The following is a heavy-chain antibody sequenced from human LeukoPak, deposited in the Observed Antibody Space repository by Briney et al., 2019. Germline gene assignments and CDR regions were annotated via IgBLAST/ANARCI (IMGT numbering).Heavy chain of an antibody. J-gene: IGHJ1*01. D-gene: IGHD3-9*01. CDR1: GYTFTGYY. V-gene: IGHV1-2*02. Sequence: ASVKVSCKASGYTFTGYYMHWVRQAPGQGLEWMGWINPNSGGTNYAQKFQGRVTMTRDTSISTAYMELSRLRSDDTAVYYCAREDQGGDILTGLQHWGQGTLVTVSS. CDR3: AREDQGGDILTGLQH. CDR2: INPNSGGT.